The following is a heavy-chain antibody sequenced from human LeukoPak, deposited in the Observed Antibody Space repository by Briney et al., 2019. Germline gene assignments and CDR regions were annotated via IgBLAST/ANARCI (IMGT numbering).Heavy chain of an antibody. D-gene: IGHD1-26*01. CDR2: ISAYNGNT. V-gene: IGHV1-18*01. CDR1: GYTFTSYG. CDR3: ARALASSGSYWLTWSGYFDL. Sequence: GASVKVSCKASGYTFTSYGISWVRQAPGQGLEWMGWISAYNGNTNYAQKLQGRVTMTTDTSTSTAYMELRSLRSDDTAVYYCARALASSGSYWLTWSGYFDLWGRGTLVTVSS. J-gene: IGHJ2*01.